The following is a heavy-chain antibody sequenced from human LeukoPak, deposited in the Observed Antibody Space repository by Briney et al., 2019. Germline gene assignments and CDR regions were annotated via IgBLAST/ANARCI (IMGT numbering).Heavy chain of an antibody. V-gene: IGHV3-11*01. Sequence: GGSLRLSCAVSGFTFSDYHMSWIRQAPGKGLEWVSYISSGGSSISHADSVKGRFTISRDNAENSLYLQMNSLRAEDTAVYYCARRPAAGRCFDYWGQGTLVTVS. D-gene: IGHD6-13*01. CDR1: GFTFSDYH. J-gene: IGHJ4*02. CDR2: ISSGGSSI. CDR3: ARRPAAGRCFDY.